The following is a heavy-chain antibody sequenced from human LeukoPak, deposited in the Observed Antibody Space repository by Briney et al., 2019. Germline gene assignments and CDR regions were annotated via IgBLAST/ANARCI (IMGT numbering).Heavy chain of an antibody. J-gene: IGHJ4*02. CDR3: ARGRGSGSYYHY. V-gene: IGHV4-34*01. D-gene: IGHD3-10*01. CDR1: GGSFNGYY. Sequence: SETLSLTCAVYGGSFNGYYWTWLRQPPGKGLEWIGEINRGGSTDYNPSLKSRVTISVDTSKNQFSPRLSSATAADTAVYYCARGRGSGSYYHYWGQGTLVTVSS. CDR2: INRGGST.